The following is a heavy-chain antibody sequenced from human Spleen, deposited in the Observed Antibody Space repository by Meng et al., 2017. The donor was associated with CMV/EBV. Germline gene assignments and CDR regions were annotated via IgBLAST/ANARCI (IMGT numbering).Heavy chain of an antibody. V-gene: IGHV3-72*01. D-gene: IGHD2-15*01. Sequence: GFTFSDRYMDWVRQAPGEGLEWVGRIRNKANNYTTEYAASVKGRFTISRDDSKDSLYLQMNSLKPEDTAVYYCTASGYCRSSSCDGWGQGTLVTVSS. CDR3: TASGYCRSSSCDG. CDR1: GFTFSDRY. CDR2: IRNKANNYTT. J-gene: IGHJ4*02.